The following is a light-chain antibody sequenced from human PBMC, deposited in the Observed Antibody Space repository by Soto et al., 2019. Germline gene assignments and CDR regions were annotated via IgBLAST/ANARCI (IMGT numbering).Light chain of an antibody. CDR3: QQYNSY. CDR2: DAS. CDR1: QSINSW. J-gene: IGKJ3*01. V-gene: IGKV1-5*01. Sequence: DIQMTQSPSTLSASVGDRVTITCRASQSINSWLAWYQQKPGKAPKLLIYDASSLESGVPSRFSGSGSGTEFTLTISSLQPDDFATYHCQQYNSYFGPGTKVDIK.